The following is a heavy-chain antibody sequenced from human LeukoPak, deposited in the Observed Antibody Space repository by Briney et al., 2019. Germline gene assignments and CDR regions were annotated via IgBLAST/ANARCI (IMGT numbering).Heavy chain of an antibody. Sequence: SVKVSCKASGGTFSSYAISRVRQAPGQGLEWMGGIIPIFGTANYAQKLQGRVTITADESTSTAYMELSSLRSEDTAVYYCASGDYDSSGYYPRYYYYGMDVWGQGTTVTVSS. CDR3: ASGDYDSSGYYPRYYYYGMDV. D-gene: IGHD3-22*01. J-gene: IGHJ6*02. CDR2: IIPIFGTA. V-gene: IGHV1-69*13. CDR1: GGTFSSYA.